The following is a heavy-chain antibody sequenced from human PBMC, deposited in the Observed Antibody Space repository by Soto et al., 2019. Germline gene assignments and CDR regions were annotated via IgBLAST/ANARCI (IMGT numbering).Heavy chain of an antibody. D-gene: IGHD3-10*01. V-gene: IGHV5-51*01. J-gene: IGHJ3*02. CDR3: ARCIGYYGSGSYLEGAFDI. Sequence: GESLKISCKGSGYSFTSYWIGWVRQMPGKGLEWMGIIYPGDSDTRYSPSFQGQVTISADRSISTAYLQWSSLKASDTAMYYCARCIGYYGSGSYLEGAFDIWGQGTMVTVSS. CDR2: IYPGDSDT. CDR1: GYSFTSYW.